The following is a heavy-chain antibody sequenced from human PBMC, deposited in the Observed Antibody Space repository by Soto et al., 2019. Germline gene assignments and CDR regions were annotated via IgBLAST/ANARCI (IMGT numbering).Heavy chain of an antibody. CDR2: ISSSSSYI. V-gene: IGHV3-21*04. CDR1: GFTFSSYS. CDR3: AKDGIAVTGPGTNAFDI. Sequence: PGGSLRLSCAASGFTFSSYSMNWVRQAPGKGLEWVSSISSSSSYIYYADSVKGRFTISRDTSKNSLYLQMNSLRGEDTAVYYCAKDGIAVTGPGTNAFDIWGQGTMVTVSS. D-gene: IGHD6-19*01. J-gene: IGHJ3*02.